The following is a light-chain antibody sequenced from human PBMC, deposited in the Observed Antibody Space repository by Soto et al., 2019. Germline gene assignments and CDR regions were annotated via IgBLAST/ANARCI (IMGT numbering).Light chain of an antibody. J-gene: IGKJ4*01. CDR3: QQYGSSPLT. V-gene: IGKV3-20*01. CDR1: QRVSSNY. Sequence: MVLTKAPGTLFLSPGERATLSCRASQRVSSNYLAWYQQKPGKAPKVLIYRASIMATGIPDRFTGSGSGTDFTLTISRLEPEDFAVYYCQQYGSSPLTFGGGTKVDIK. CDR2: RAS.